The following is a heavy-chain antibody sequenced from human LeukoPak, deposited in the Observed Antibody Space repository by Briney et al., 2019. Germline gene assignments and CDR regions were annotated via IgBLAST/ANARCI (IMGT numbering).Heavy chain of an antibody. J-gene: IGHJ4*02. V-gene: IGHV4-59*01. CDR1: GASFSSSH. Sequence: SETLSLTCVVSGASFSSSHWNWIRQLPGKGLGWIGCLSYTGKTDYNPSLTSRVTISLDTSKNQVSLKLRSVTAADTAVYYCSEGYFEPFDHWGQGTLVTVSS. CDR2: LSYTGKT. CDR3: SEGYFEPFDH. D-gene: IGHD2/OR15-2a*01.